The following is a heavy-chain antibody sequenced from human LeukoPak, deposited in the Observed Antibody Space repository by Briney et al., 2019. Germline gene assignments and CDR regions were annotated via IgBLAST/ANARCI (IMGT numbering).Heavy chain of an antibody. V-gene: IGHV3-48*01. D-gene: IGHD2-15*01. CDR2: ISASSNTI. CDR3: ARGDCSGGSCYLSLTAIDY. CDR1: GFTFSSYS. J-gene: IGHJ4*02. Sequence: GGSLRLSCAASGFTFSSYSMNWVRQAPGKGLEWVSYISASSNTIYYADSAKGRFTISRDNAKNSLYLQMNSLRAEDTAVYYCARGDCSGGSCYLSLTAIDYWGQGTLVTVSS.